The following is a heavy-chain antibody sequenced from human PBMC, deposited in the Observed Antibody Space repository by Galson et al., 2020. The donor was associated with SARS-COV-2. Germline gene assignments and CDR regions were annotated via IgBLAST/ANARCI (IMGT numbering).Heavy chain of an antibody. CDR3: ARGDMVNDFIDD. J-gene: IGHJ4*02. CDR2: IYSEGSST. CDR1: GFTFSSYW. V-gene: IGHV3-74*01. D-gene: IGHD2-8*01. Sequence: GESLKISCADSGFTFSSYWMHWVRQAPGKGLVWVSRIYSEGSSTSYADSVKGRFTISGDNAKNTLYLQMNSLRAEDTAVYYCARGDMVNDFIDDWGQGTLVTVSS.